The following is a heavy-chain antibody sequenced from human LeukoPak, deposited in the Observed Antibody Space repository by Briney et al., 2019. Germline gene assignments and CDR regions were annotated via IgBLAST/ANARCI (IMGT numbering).Heavy chain of an antibody. CDR2: IYPGDSDT. V-gene: IGHV5-51*01. CDR1: GYRFSSYW. Sequence: GESLKISCKGSGYRFSSYWIGWVRQMPGKGLEWMGIIYPGDSDTRYSPSFQGQVTISADKSISTAYLQWSSLKASDTAMHYCARIAVAGRDYYYYYGMDVWGQGTTVTVSS. CDR3: ARIAVAGRDYYYYYGMDV. J-gene: IGHJ6*02. D-gene: IGHD6-19*01.